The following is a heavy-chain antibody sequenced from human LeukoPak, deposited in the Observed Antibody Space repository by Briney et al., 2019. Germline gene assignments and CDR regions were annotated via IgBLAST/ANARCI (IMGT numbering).Heavy chain of an antibody. CDR3: ARRRVGFTVDY. Sequence: SETLSLTCAVSGYSISSGYYWGWIRQPPGKGLEWIGSIYHSGSTYYNPSLKSRVNISVDTSKNQFSLKLSSVTAADTVVYYCARRRVGFTVDYWSQGTLVTVSS. CDR2: IYHSGST. V-gene: IGHV4-38-2*01. CDR1: GYSISSGYY. J-gene: IGHJ4*02. D-gene: IGHD1-26*01.